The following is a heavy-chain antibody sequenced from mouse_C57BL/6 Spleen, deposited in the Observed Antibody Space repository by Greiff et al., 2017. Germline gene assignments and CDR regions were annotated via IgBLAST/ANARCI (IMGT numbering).Heavy chain of an antibody. CDR1: GYTFTSYW. CDR3: ARSITTVVATGFDY. J-gene: IGHJ2*01. V-gene: IGHV1-72*01. Sequence: DQLQQPGAELVKPGASVKLSCKASGYTFTSYWMHWVKQRPGRGLEWIGRIDPNSGGTKYNEKLKSKATLTVDKPSSTAYMQLSSLTSEDSAVDYCARSITTVVATGFDYWGQGTTLTVSS. CDR2: IDPNSGGT. D-gene: IGHD1-1*01.